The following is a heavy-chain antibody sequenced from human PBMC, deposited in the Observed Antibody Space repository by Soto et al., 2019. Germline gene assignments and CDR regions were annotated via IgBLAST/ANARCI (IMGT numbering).Heavy chain of an antibody. CDR2: IYYSGST. Sequence: PSETLSLTCTVSGGSISSYYWSWIRQPPGKGLEWIGYIYYSGSTNYNPSLKSRVTISVDTSKNQFSLKLSSVTAADTAVYYCASLYGDPGGYYFDYWGQGTLVAVSS. J-gene: IGHJ4*02. V-gene: IGHV4-59*01. D-gene: IGHD4-17*01. CDR3: ASLYGDPGGYYFDY. CDR1: GGSISSYY.